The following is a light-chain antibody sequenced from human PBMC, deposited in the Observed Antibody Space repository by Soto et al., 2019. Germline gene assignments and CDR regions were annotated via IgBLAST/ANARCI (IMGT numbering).Light chain of an antibody. J-gene: IGLJ3*02. CDR3: CSYAGNKTVV. CDR1: TSNIGRNS. Sequence: QSVLTQPPSASGTPGQRFTISCSGSTSNIGRNSVYWYQQLPGTAPKLVMYGDVQRPSGVPDRFSGSKSGNTASLTISGLQAEDEAVYFCCSYAGNKTVVFGGGTKLTVL. CDR2: GDV. V-gene: IGLV1-44*01.